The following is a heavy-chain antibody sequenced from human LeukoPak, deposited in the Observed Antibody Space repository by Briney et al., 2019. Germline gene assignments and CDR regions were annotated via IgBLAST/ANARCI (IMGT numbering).Heavy chain of an antibody. CDR2: IIPIFETP. CDR3: ATRMPGSQSDN. V-gene: IGHV1-69*01. J-gene: IGHJ4*02. Sequence: GSSVKVSCKASGGTFSNYAISWVRQAPGRGLEWMGGIIPIFETPSYAQKFQGRVTITADESTTTAYMELSSLRTDDTAVYFCATRMPGSQSDNWGQGTLVTVSS. CDR1: GGTFSNYA. D-gene: IGHD3-10*01.